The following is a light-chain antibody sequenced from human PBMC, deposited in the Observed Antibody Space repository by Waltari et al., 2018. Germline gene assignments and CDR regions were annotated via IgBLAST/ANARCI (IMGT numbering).Light chain of an antibody. V-gene: IGKV3-20*01. Sequence: EIVLTQSPGTLSLSAGERATLSCMASQTLNNNYLAWYQQKPGQSPGLLIFVASKRATGVPDRFSGSGSGTDFTLTISRLEPEDFAMYYCQQYGSSPYSFGQGARVDFK. CDR1: QTLNNNY. CDR2: VAS. J-gene: IGKJ2*01. CDR3: QQYGSSPYS.